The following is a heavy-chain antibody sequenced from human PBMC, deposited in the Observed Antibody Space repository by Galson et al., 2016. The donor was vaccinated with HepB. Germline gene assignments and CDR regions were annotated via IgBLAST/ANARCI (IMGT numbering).Heavy chain of an antibody. J-gene: IGHJ4*02. CDR1: GVSITSSSHY. CDR2: IYYSGKT. CDR3: TRRNYSSGQDY. V-gene: IGHV4-39*01. D-gene: IGHD6-19*01. Sequence: SETLSLTCTVSGVSITSSSHYWGWIRQAPGEGLEYIGSIYYSGKTSYKQSLKSRLTISADTSNNQFSMKLTSMTAADTAFYYCTRRNYSSGQDYWGQGILVTVSS.